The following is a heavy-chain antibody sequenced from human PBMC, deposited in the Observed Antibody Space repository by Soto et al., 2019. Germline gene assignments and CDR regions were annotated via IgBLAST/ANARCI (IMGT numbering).Heavy chain of an antibody. D-gene: IGHD3-10*01. V-gene: IGHV3-33*01. J-gene: IGHJ6*02. CDR1: GFTFSSYG. CDR3: ARGSRKINKVRGADYYYYGMDV. Sequence: PGGSLRLSCAASGFTFSSYGMHWVRQAPGKGLEWVAVIWYDGSNKYYADSVKGRFTISRDNSKNTLYLQMNSLRAEDTAVYYCARGSRKINKVRGADYYYYGMDVWGQGTTVTVSS. CDR2: IWYDGSNK.